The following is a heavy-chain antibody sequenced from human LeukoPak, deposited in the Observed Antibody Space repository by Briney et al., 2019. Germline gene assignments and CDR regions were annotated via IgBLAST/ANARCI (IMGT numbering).Heavy chain of an antibody. J-gene: IGHJ6*03. CDR1: GFTFSTYI. CDR3: ARDHTAGYMDV. V-gene: IGHV3-21*01. D-gene: IGHD4-17*01. Sequence: PGGSLRLSCAASGFTFSTYIMNWVRQTPGKGLEWVSSIGTSTSYIYYADSVKGRFTISRDNAKNSLYLQMNSLRAEDTAVYYCARDHTAGYMDVWGKGTTVTVSS. CDR2: IGTSTSYI.